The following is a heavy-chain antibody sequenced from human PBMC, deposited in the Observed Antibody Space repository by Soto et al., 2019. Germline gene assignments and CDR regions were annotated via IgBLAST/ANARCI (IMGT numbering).Heavy chain of an antibody. D-gene: IGHD3-22*01. CDR2: VYYTGST. V-gene: IGHV4-59*01. CDR3: ARGRTVRNYADDSSDYFYFFDY. Sequence: SETLSLNCTVSCDSISTFYWGWMRQSPGKELEWIGYVYYTGSTNYNPSLKSRVTISVDRSKNQFSLKLTSANAADTAVYYCARGRTVRNYADDSSDYFYFFDYWGQGTQVTVSS. J-gene: IGHJ4*02. CDR1: CDSISTFY.